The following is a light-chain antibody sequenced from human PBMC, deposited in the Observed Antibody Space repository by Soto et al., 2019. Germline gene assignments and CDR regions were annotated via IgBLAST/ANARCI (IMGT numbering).Light chain of an antibody. Sequence: EIVMTQSPATLSVSPGERATLSCRASQSVSSNLAWYQQKPGQVPRLLIYGASTRATGIPARLSGSGSGTEFTLTISSLQSEDFAVYYCQQYNNWPYTLGQGTKLEIK. CDR3: QQYNNWPYT. CDR1: QSVSSN. V-gene: IGKV3-15*01. J-gene: IGKJ2*01. CDR2: GAS.